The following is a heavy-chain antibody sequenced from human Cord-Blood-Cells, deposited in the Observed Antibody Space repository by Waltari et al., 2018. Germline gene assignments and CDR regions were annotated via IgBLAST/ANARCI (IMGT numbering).Heavy chain of an antibody. J-gene: IGHJ4*02. CDR1: GCYISRRRSS. Sequence: QLPLQVSGPAMAKPSETQSLPCTVPGCYISRRRSSSGSTRQHPGKGLEWIGSIYYSGITYYNPSLKSRVTISVDTSKNQFFLKLNAVTAADTSVYYCARGYSSSWYFDYWGQGTLVTVSS. CDR2: IYYSGIT. CDR3: ARGYSSSWYFDY. D-gene: IGHD6-13*01. V-gene: IGHV4-39*01.